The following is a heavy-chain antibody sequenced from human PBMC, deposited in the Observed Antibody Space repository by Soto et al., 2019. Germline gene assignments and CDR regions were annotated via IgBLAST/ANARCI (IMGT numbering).Heavy chain of an antibody. CDR2: IIPLLGIT. CDR3: ARDPRSITGTTSSEDFQH. V-gene: IGHV1-69*01. J-gene: IGHJ1*01. D-gene: IGHD1-20*01. Sequence: QAQLMQSGAEVKKLGSSVKVSCKASGGTFSGYAINWVRQAPGQGLEWMGGIIPLLGITDYGQKFQGRITIAADESTGTAYMDLRGLRSEDTAVYYCARDPRSITGTTSSEDFQHWGQGTLVSVSS. CDR1: GGTFSGYA.